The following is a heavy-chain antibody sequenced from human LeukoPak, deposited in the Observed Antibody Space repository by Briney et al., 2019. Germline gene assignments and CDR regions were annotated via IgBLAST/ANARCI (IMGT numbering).Heavy chain of an antibody. J-gene: IGHJ4*02. Sequence: SETLSLTCTVSGGSISSYYWSWIRQPPGKGLEWIGYIYYSGSTNYNPSLKSRVTISVDASKNQFSLKLSSVTAADTAVYYCARDNCSGGSCYDYWGQGTLVTVSS. V-gene: IGHV4-59*01. D-gene: IGHD2-15*01. CDR2: IYYSGST. CDR1: GGSISSYY. CDR3: ARDNCSGGSCYDY.